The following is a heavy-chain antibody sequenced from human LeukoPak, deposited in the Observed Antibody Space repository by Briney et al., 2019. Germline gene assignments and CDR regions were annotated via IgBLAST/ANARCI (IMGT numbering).Heavy chain of an antibody. J-gene: IGHJ4*02. CDR1: GYTFTDYY. V-gene: IGHV1-2*06. CDR3: TRESGSYHGNDY. CDR2: ITPNSGDT. Sequence: ASVKVSCKASGYTFTDYYMHWVRQAPGQGLEWMGRITPNSGDTNYAQKFQGRVTMTRDTSISTAYMELSRLRSDDTAVYYCTRESGSYHGNDYWGQGTLVTVSS. D-gene: IGHD1-26*01.